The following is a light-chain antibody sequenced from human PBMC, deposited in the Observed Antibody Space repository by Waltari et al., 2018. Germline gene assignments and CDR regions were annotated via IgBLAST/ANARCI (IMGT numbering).Light chain of an antibody. Sequence: EIVLTQSPGTLSLSPGERATLSCRASQSVNSDFLAWYQQVPGQAPSLLIYGASSRATGVPDRFSGSGSGTDFTLTISRLEPEDFGVYYCHQYGNSPYTFGQGTKVEIK. V-gene: IGKV3-20*01. CDR2: GAS. CDR1: QSVNSDF. J-gene: IGKJ2*01. CDR3: HQYGNSPYT.